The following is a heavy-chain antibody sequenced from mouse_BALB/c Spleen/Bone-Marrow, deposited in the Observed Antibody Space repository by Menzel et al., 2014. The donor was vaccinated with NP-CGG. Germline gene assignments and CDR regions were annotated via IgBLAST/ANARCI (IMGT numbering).Heavy chain of an antibody. V-gene: IGHV10-1*02. CDR1: GFTFNTYA. D-gene: IGHD2-2*01. CDR3: VYGYAMDY. CDR2: IRSKSNNYAT. J-gene: IGHJ4*01. Sequence: EVKLVESGGGLVQPKGSLKLSCAASGFTFNTYAMNWVRQAPGKGLEWVARIRSKSNNYATYYADSVKDRFTISRDDSQSMLYLQMNNLKTEDTAMYYCVYGYAMDYWGQGTSVTVSP.